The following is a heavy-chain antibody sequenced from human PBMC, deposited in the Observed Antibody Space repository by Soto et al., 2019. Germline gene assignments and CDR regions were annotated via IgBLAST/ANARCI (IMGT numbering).Heavy chain of an antibody. CDR1: GFSFRSYW. Sequence: PGGSLRLSCAASGFSFRSYWMHWVRQVPGKGLWWVSRIKSDGTRRDYAESVKGRFTISRDNAKNTRYLRMISLRVEDRAVYYCGTSEDMAAIIVNWGQGPLVTVSS. D-gene: IGHD5-12*01. V-gene: IGHV3-74*01. J-gene: IGHJ4*02. CDR2: IKSDGTRR. CDR3: GTSEDMAAIIVN.